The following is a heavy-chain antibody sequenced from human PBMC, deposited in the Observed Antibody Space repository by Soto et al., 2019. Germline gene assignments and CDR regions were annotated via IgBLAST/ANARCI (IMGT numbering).Heavy chain of an antibody. V-gene: IGHV1-69*13. J-gene: IGHJ6*02. CDR3: ARDLYCSSTSCYDYGMDV. Sequence: GASVKVSCKASGGTFSSYAISWVRQAPGQGLEWMGGIIPIFGTANYAQKIQGRVTITADESTSTAYMELSSLRSEDTAVYYCARDLYCSSTSCYDYGMDVWGQGTTVTVSS. D-gene: IGHD2-2*01. CDR1: GGTFSSYA. CDR2: IIPIFGTA.